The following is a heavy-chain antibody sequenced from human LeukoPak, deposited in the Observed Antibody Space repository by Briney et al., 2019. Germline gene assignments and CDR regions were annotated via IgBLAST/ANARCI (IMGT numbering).Heavy chain of an antibody. CDR3: ARAQYYDSTTAGGMDV. Sequence: GGSLRLSCAASGFTFSNYWMHWVRQAPGKGLVWVSRINSDGSSTNYADSVKGRFTSSRDNAKNTLSLQMNSLRAEDTAVYYCARAQYYDSTTAGGMDVWGQGTTVTVSS. V-gene: IGHV3-74*01. J-gene: IGHJ6*02. D-gene: IGHD3-22*01. CDR2: INSDGSST. CDR1: GFTFSNYW.